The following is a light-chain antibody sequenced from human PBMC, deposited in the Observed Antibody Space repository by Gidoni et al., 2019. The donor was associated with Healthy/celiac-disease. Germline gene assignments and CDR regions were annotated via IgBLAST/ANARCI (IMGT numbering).Light chain of an antibody. Sequence: QSVLPPPPSVSGAPGQRVTISCTGSSSNIGAGYDVHWYQQLPGKAPKLLIYGNSNRPSGVPDRFSGSKSGTSASLAITGLQAEDEADYYCQSYDSSLSGFVVFGGGTKLTVL. CDR1: SSNIGAGYD. J-gene: IGLJ2*01. CDR3: QSYDSSLSGFVV. V-gene: IGLV1-40*01. CDR2: GNS.